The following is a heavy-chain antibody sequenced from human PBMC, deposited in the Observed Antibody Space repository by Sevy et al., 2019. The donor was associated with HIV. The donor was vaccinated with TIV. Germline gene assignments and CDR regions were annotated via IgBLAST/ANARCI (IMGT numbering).Heavy chain of an antibody. D-gene: IGHD1-1*01. Sequence: GGSLSLSCAASGFTFSDHYMGWVRQAPGRGLEWLARTRNKANKYTTEYAASVKGRFTVSRDESKNSLFLQMNGLKTEDTAIYYCVRDMGATGTTYFTYWGQGTLVTVSS. V-gene: IGHV3-72*01. CDR3: VRDMGATGTTYFTY. CDR2: TRNKANKYTT. CDR1: GFTFSDHY. J-gene: IGHJ4*02.